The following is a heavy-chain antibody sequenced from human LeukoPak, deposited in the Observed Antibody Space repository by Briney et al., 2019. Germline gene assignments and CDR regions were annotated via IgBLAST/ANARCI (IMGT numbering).Heavy chain of an antibody. D-gene: IGHD3-22*01. V-gene: IGHV3-23*01. Sequence: GGCLRLSCAASGFTFSIYAMSCVRHAPGKGLEWGSAISGSGGSTSYADSVKCQFTISRDNSKNTLYLQMNSLSAEDTDVYYCAKDQYYDDSSGYFHPGGDAFDIWGQGTMVTVSS. CDR1: GFTFSIYA. CDR3: AKDQYYDDSSGYFHPGGDAFDI. CDR2: ISGSGGST. J-gene: IGHJ3*02.